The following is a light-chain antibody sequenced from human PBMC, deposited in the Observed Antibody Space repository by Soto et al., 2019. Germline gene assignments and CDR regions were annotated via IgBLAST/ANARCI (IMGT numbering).Light chain of an antibody. Sequence: IVLTQSPGTLSLSPGERATLSCRASQSVSSNLAWYQQKPGQAPRLLIYGASTRATGIPARFSGSGSGTELTLTISILQSEDFAVYYCQQYNNWHSWTFGQGTKVDIK. CDR2: GAS. CDR1: QSVSSN. CDR3: QQYNNWHSWT. J-gene: IGKJ1*01. V-gene: IGKV3-15*01.